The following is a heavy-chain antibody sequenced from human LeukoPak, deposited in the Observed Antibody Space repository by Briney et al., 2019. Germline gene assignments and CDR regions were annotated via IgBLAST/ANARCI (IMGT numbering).Heavy chain of an antibody. V-gene: IGHV3-23*01. Sequence: PGGSLRLSCAASGFTFSIYAMSWVRQAPGKGLEWVSAISDTSGTTYYADSVKGRFTVSRDNAKNSLYLQMNSLRAEDTALYYCAKDIGPAADLGFDAFDIWGQGTMVTVSS. D-gene: IGHD6-13*01. CDR2: ISDTSGTT. J-gene: IGHJ3*02. CDR1: GFTFSIYA. CDR3: AKDIGPAADLGFDAFDI.